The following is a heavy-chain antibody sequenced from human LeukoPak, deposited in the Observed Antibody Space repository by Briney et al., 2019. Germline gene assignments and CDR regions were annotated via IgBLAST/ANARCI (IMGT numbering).Heavy chain of an antibody. CDR3: ARVLATTVVTHWGVVVDY. CDR1: GYTFTGHY. J-gene: IGHJ4*02. Sequence: ASVKVSCKASGYTFTGHYMHWVRQAPGQGLEWMGWINPNSGGTNYAQKFQGRVTMTRDTSISTAYMELSRLRSDDTAVYYCARVLATTVVTHWGVVVDYWGQGTLVTVSS. CDR2: INPNSGGT. V-gene: IGHV1-2*02. D-gene: IGHD4-23*01.